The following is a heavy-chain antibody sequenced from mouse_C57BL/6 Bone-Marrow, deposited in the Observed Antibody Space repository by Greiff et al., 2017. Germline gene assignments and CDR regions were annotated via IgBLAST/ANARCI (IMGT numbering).Heavy chain of an antibody. CDR1: GYTFTSYW. V-gene: IGHV1-64*01. CDR2: IHPNSGST. CDR3: AGGSTVVATKYFDV. J-gene: IGHJ1*03. D-gene: IGHD1-1*01. Sequence: QVQLQQPGAELVKPGASVKLSCKASGYTFTSYWMHWVKQRPGQGLEWIGMIHPNSGSTNYNEKFKSKATLTVVKSSSTAYMQLSSLTSEDSAVYYCAGGSTVVATKYFDVWGTGTTVTVSS.